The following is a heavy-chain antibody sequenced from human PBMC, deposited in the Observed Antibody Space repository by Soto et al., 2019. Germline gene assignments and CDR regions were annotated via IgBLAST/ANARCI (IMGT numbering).Heavy chain of an antibody. J-gene: IGHJ4*02. CDR2: ISGSGDSR. Sequence: TGGSLRLSCAASGFTFDNYVMGWVRQAPGKGLEWVSFISGSGDSRYYADSVKGRFTISRDNSKNTVYLQMNSLRGEDSALHFCAKARGPYCGSDCPMCSCYFDYWGEGTQVTVSS. D-gene: IGHD2-21*02. V-gene: IGHV3-23*01. CDR1: GFTFDNYV. CDR3: AKARGPYCGSDCPMCSCYFDY.